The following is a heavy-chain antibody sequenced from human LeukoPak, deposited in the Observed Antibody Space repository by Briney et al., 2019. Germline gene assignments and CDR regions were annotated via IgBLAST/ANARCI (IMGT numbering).Heavy chain of an antibody. CDR1: GFTFNTYG. Sequence: GGSLRLSCAASGFTFNTYGMHWVRQAPGKGPEWVAIIWYDGSNKFYADSVKGRFTISRDNSKNTLYLQMNSLRAEDTALYYCARGSGYDPTTPFDYWGRGTLVTVSS. J-gene: IGHJ4*02. CDR3: ARGSGYDPTTPFDY. V-gene: IGHV3-33*01. CDR2: IWYDGSNK. D-gene: IGHD3-22*01.